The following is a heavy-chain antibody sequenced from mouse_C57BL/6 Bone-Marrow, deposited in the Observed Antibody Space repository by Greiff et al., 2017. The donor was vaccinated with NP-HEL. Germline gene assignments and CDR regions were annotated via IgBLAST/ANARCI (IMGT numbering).Heavy chain of an antibody. CDR1: GYTFTDYY. V-gene: IGHV1-26*01. CDR2: INPNNGGT. D-gene: IGHD1-1*01. J-gene: IGHJ4*01. Sequence: EVQLQQSGPELVKPGASVKISCKASGYTFTDYYMNWVKQSHGKSLEWIGDINPNNGGTSYNQKFKGKATLTVDKSSSTAYMELRSRTSEDSAVYYCARGGANPYYAMDYWGQGTSVTVSS. CDR3: ARGGANPYYAMDY.